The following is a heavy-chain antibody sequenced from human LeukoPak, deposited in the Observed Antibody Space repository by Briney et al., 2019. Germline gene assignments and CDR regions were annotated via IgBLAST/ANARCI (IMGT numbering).Heavy chain of an antibody. CDR3: ARLPSPYDILTGYFPVFDY. V-gene: IGHV4-39*01. Sequence: SETLSLTRTVSGGSISSSSYYWGWIRQPPGKGLEWIGSIYYSGSTYYNPSLKSRVTISVDTSKNQFSLKLSSVTAADTAVYYCARLPSPYDILTGYFPVFDYWGQGTLVTVSS. CDR1: GGSISSSSYY. J-gene: IGHJ4*02. CDR2: IYYSGST. D-gene: IGHD3-9*01.